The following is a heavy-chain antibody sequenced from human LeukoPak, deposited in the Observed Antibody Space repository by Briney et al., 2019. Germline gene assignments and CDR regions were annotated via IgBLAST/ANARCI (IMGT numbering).Heavy chain of an antibody. J-gene: IGHJ6*03. D-gene: IGHD4-11*01. V-gene: IGHV4-34*01. Sequence: PSETLSLTCTVSGGSISSYYWSWIRQPPGKGLEWIGEINHSGSTNYNPSLKSRVTISVDTSKNQFSLKLSSGTAADTAVYYCARRQRTVRLDYYYYMDVWGKGTTVTVSS. CDR2: INHSGST. CDR3: ARRQRTVRLDYYYYMDV. CDR1: GGSISSYY.